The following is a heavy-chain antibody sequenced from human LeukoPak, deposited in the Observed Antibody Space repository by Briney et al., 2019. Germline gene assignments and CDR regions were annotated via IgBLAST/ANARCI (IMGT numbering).Heavy chain of an antibody. J-gene: IGHJ5*02. CDR1: GGSITSYY. V-gene: IGHV4-59*08. CDR3: WRQGSSSWPHTINWFYP. D-gene: IGHD6-13*01. CDR2: IHYSGST. Sequence: SETLSLTCTVSGGSITSYYWSWIRQPPGKGLQWIGCIHYSGSTNYNPSLKSRVTISVTTSKTQFSLKLSALAAAAPAVYSVWRQGSSSWPHTINWFYPWGQGTLVTGSS.